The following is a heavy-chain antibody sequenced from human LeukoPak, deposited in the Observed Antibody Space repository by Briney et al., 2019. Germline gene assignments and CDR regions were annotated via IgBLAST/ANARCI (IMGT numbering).Heavy chain of an antibody. J-gene: IGHJ6*02. Sequence: GGSLRLSCAASGFTFSSYAMSWVRQAPGKGLEWVSAISGSGGSTYYADSVKGRFTISRDNSKNTLYLQMNSLRAEDTAVYYCAKDLRFLECTSYYYYGMDVWGQGTTVTVSS. D-gene: IGHD3-3*01. CDR3: AKDLRFLECTSYYYYGMDV. CDR1: GFTFSSYA. V-gene: IGHV3-23*01. CDR2: ISGSGGST.